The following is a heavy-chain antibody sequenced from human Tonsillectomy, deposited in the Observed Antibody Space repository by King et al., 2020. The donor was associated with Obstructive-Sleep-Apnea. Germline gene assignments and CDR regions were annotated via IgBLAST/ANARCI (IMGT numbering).Heavy chain of an antibody. Sequence: QLVQSGGGLVKPGGSLRLSCAASGFTFSSYSVNWVRQAPGKGLEWVSSINSSSSYIYYADSLKVRFTISRDNAKNSLYLQINSLRAEDTAVYYCARGLTAGGAPTDFDYWGQGTLVTVSS. CDR2: INSSSSYI. CDR3: ARGLTAGGAPTDFDY. D-gene: IGHD6-19*01. J-gene: IGHJ4*02. CDR1: GFTFSSYS. V-gene: IGHV3-21*01.